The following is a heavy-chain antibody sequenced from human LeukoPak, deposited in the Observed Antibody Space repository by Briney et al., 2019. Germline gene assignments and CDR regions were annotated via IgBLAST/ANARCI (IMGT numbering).Heavy chain of an antibody. V-gene: IGHV3-30*03. D-gene: IGHD3-10*01. J-gene: IGHJ4*02. CDR1: GVTFSNYA. CDR3: VREGTYFFASGSFQGYYFDN. Sequence: GRSLRLSCATPGVTFSNYAMHWVRQSPGKGLEWVAVISNDGSDKHHADSVKGRFTVSRDNSKHTVYLQMDRLRVEDTAIYYCVREGTYFFASGSFQGYYFDNWGQGTLVTVSS. CDR2: ISNDGSDK.